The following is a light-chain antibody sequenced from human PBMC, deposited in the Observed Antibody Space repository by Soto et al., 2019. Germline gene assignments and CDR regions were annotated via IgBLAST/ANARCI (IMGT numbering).Light chain of an antibody. CDR3: QQYGSSVCT. Sequence: EIVLTQSPGTLSLSPGERATLSCRASQSVTSSSLAWYQQKPGQAPRLLIYGASSRATGIPDRFSGSGSGTDFTLTISGLEPEDFAVYSCQQYGSSVCTFGQGTKVDIK. V-gene: IGKV3-20*01. CDR1: QSVTSSS. CDR2: GAS. J-gene: IGKJ1*01.